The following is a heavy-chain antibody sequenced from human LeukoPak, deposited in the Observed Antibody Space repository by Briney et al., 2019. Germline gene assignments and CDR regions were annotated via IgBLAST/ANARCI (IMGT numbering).Heavy chain of an antibody. CDR2: INHSGST. CDR3: ARQKVVPDY. J-gene: IGHJ4*02. Sequence: SETLSLTCAVYGGSFSGYYWSWIRQPPGKGLEWIGEINHSGSTNYNPSLKSRVTISVDTSKNQFSLKLSSVTAADTAAYYCARQKVVPDYWGQGTLVTVSS. V-gene: IGHV4-34*01. CDR1: GGSFSGYY. D-gene: IGHD6-13*01.